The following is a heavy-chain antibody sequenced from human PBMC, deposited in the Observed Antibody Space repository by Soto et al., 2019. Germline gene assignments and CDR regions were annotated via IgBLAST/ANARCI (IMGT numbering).Heavy chain of an antibody. CDR3: ARDIVLVPAAGFYYYYGTDV. Sequence: TSYGISWVRQAPGQGLEWMGWISAYNGNTNYAQKLQGRVTMTTDTSTSTAYMELRSLRSDDTAVYYCARDIVLVPAAGFYYYYGTDVWGQGTTVTVSS. J-gene: IGHJ6*02. D-gene: IGHD2-2*01. CDR2: ISAYNGNT. CDR1: TSYG. V-gene: IGHV1-18*01.